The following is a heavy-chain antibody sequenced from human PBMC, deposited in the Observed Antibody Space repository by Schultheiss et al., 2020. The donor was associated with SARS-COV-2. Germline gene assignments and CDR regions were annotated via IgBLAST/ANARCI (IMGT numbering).Heavy chain of an antibody. D-gene: IGHD4-17*01. Sequence: GGSLRLSCAASGFTFSSYAMHWVRQAPGKGLEWVSGISGSGGSTYYADSVKGRFTISRDNSKNTLYLQMNSLRAEDTAVYYCARSYGDYSHFDYWGQGTLVTVSS. CDR1: GFTFSSYA. J-gene: IGHJ4*02. CDR2: ISGSGGST. V-gene: IGHV3-23*01. CDR3: ARSYGDYSHFDY.